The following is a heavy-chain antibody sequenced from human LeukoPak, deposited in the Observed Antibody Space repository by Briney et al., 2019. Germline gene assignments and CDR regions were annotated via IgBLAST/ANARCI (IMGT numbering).Heavy chain of an antibody. D-gene: IGHD6-6*01. Sequence: SETLSLTCAVSGGSISSSSYYWGWIRQPPGKGLEWIGSIYYSGSTYYNPSLKSRVTISVDTSKNQFSLKLSSVTAADTAVYYCASWGPFIAAGKDAFDIWGQGTMVTVSS. CDR3: ASWGPFIAAGKDAFDI. J-gene: IGHJ3*02. CDR2: IYYSGST. V-gene: IGHV4-39*01. CDR1: GGSISSSSYY.